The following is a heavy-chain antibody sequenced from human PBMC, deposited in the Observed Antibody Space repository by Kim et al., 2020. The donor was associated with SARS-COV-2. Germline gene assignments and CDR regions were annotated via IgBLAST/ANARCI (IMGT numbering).Heavy chain of an antibody. Sequence: GESLKISCKGSGYSFTSYWIGWVRQMPGKGLEWMGIIYPGDSDTRYSPSFQGQVTISADKSISTAYLQWSSLKASDTAMYYCARLAAAGAQYYYYYYGMDVWGQGTTVTVSS. CDR2: IYPGDSDT. V-gene: IGHV5-51*01. CDR1: GYSFTSYW. D-gene: IGHD6-13*01. J-gene: IGHJ6*02. CDR3: ARLAAAGAQYYYYYYGMDV.